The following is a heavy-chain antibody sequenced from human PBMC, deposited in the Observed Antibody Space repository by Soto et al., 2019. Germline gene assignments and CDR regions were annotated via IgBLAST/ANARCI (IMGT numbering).Heavy chain of an antibody. CDR2: INAGNGNT. CDR3: ARVDSSGYRLNQGWWFDP. V-gene: IGHV1-3*01. Sequence: QVQLVQSGAEVKKPGASVKVSCKASGYTFTSYAMHWVRQAPGQRLEWMGWINAGNGNTKYSQKFQGRVTITRDTSASTAYMELSSLRSEDTAVYYCARVDSSGYRLNQGWWFDPWGQGTLVTVSS. D-gene: IGHD3-22*01. CDR1: GYTFTSYA. J-gene: IGHJ5*02.